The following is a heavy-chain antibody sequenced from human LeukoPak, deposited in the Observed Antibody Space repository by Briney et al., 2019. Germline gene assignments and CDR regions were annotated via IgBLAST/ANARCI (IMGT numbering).Heavy chain of an antibody. J-gene: IGHJ6*03. CDR3: AGRSDYGDPYYYYYMYV. D-gene: IGHD4-17*01. CDR2: ISAYNGNT. V-gene: IGHV1-18*01. Sequence: EASVKVSCKASGYTFTSYGISWVRQAPGQGLEWMGWISAYNGNTNYAQKLQGRVTMTTDTSTSTAYMELRSLRSDDTAVYYCAGRSDYGDPYYYYYMYVWGKGTTVTVSS. CDR1: GYTFTSYG.